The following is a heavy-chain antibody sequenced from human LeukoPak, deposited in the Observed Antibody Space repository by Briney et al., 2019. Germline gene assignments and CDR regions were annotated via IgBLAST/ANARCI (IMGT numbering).Heavy chain of an antibody. Sequence: GGSLRLSCAASGFTFTSYAMNWVRQAPGKGLEGVSSIGYSGGRTDYAGSVKGRFTISRDNSKNTLYLKMDSLRVEDTAVYYCAKDSPQNQDYPESFQDWGQGTLVTVSS. CDR3: AKDSPQNQDYPESFQD. D-gene: IGHD4-11*01. CDR2: IGYSGGRT. J-gene: IGHJ1*01. V-gene: IGHV3-23*01. CDR1: GFTFTSYA.